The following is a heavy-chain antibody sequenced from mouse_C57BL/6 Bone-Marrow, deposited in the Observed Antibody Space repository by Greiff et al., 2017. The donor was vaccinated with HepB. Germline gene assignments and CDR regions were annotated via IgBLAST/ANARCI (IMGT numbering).Heavy chain of an antibody. CDR3: ASFYDCFYAMDY. V-gene: IGHV3-6*01. D-gene: IGHD2-3*01. Sequence: VQLKQSGPGLVKPSQSLSLTCSVTGYSITSGYYWNWIRQFPGNKLEWMGYISYDGSNNYNPSLKNRISITRDTSKNQFFLKLNSVTTEDTATYYCASFYDCFYAMDYWGQGTSVTVSS. CDR1: GYSITSGYY. CDR2: ISYDGSN. J-gene: IGHJ4*01.